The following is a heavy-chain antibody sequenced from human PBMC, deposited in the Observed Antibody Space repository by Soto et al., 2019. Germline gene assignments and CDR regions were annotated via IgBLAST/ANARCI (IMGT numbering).Heavy chain of an antibody. V-gene: IGHV1-18*01. D-gene: IGHD3-9*01. CDR3: ARVHYDILTGPGDY. J-gene: IGHJ4*02. Sequence: GASVKVCCKDSGYTITSYGIMWVRQAPGQGLEWMGWISAYNGNTNYAQKLQGRVTMTTDTSTSTAYMELRSLRSDDTAVYYCARVHYDILTGPGDYWGQGTLVTVSS. CDR2: ISAYNGNT. CDR1: GYTITSYG.